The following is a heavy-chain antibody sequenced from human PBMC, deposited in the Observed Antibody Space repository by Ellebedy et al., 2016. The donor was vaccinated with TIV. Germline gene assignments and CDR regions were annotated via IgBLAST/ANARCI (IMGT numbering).Heavy chain of an antibody. D-gene: IGHD1-7*01. J-gene: IGHJ4*02. CDR2: IYPGDSDT. Sequence: GESLKISCKGSGYSFTSYWIGWVRQMPGKGLEWMGIIYPGDSDTRYSPSFQGQVTISADKSISTAYLQWSSLKASDTAMYYCARQWGDWNYVGTYGSFDYWGQGTLVTVSS. CDR3: ARQWGDWNYVGTYGSFDY. V-gene: IGHV5-51*01. CDR1: GYSFTSYW.